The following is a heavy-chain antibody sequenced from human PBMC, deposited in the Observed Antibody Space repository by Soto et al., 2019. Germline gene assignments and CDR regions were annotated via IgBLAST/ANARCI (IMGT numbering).Heavy chain of an antibody. Sequence: EVQLVESGGGLVKPGGSLRLSCAASGFTFSNAWMNWVRQAPGKGLEWVGRIKSKTDGGTTDYAAPVKGRFTISRDDSKNTLYLQMNSLKTEDTAVYYCTTNYDILTGHPTYYFDYWGQGTLVTVSS. CDR3: TTNYDILTGHPTYYFDY. CDR2: IKSKTDGGTT. CDR1: GFTFSNAW. D-gene: IGHD3-9*01. V-gene: IGHV3-15*07. J-gene: IGHJ4*02.